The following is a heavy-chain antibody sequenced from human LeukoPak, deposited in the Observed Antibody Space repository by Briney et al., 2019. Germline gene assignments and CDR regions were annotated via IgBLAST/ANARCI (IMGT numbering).Heavy chain of an antibody. D-gene: IGHD2/OR15-2a*01. CDR3: ARDSREYYFDY. Sequence: SVKVSCKASGGTFSNYAISWVRQAPGQGLEWMGRIIPIFGTANYAQKFQGRVTITTDESTSTAYMELSSLRSEDTAVYYCARDSREYYFDYWGQGTLVTVSS. CDR2: IIPIFGTA. V-gene: IGHV1-69*05. J-gene: IGHJ4*02. CDR1: GGTFSNYA.